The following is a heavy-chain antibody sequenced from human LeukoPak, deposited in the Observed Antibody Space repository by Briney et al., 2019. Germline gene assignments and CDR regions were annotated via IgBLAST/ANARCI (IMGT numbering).Heavy chain of an antibody. J-gene: IGHJ4*02. CDR3: ARCYDFWSGPGY. CDR1: GFTFSSYA. V-gene: IGHV3-30-3*01. CDR2: ISYDGSNK. D-gene: IGHD3-3*01. Sequence: GGSLRLSCAASGFTFSSYAMHWVRQAPGKGLEWVAVISYDGSNKYYADSVKGRFTISRDNSKNTLYLQMNSLRAEDTAVYYCARCYDFWSGPGYWGQGTLVTVSS.